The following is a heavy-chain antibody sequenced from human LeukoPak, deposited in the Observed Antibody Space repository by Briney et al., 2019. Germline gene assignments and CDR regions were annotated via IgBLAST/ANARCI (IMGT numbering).Heavy chain of an antibody. D-gene: IGHD5-18*01. CDR2: FNPSGGST. Sequence: ASVKVSCKASGYTFTSHYMHWVRQAPGQGLEWMGIFNPSGGSTNYAQQFQGRVTMTRDTSTSTVYMELSSLRSEDTAVYYCARSGVDTAICYFDYWGQGTLVTVSS. V-gene: IGHV1-46*01. CDR3: ARSGVDTAICYFDY. J-gene: IGHJ4*02. CDR1: GYTFTSHY.